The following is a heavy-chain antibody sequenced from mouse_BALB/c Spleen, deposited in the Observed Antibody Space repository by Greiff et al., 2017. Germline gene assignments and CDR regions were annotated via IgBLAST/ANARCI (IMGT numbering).Heavy chain of an antibody. CDR2: IRNKANGYTT. CDR3: AREGRPYGNYGWYFDV. D-gene: IGHD2-1*01. J-gene: IGHJ1*01. V-gene: IGHV7-3*02. Sequence: EVQLVESGGGLVQPGGSLRLSCATSGFTFTDYYMSWVRQPPGKALEWLGFIRNKANGYTTEYSASVKGRFTISRDNSQSILYLQMNTLRAEDSATYYCAREGRPYGNYGWYFDVWGAGTTVTVSS. CDR1: GFTFTDYY.